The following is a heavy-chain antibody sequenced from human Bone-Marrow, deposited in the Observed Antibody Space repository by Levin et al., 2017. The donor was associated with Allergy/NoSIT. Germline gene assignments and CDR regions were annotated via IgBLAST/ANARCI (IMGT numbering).Heavy chain of an antibody. D-gene: IGHD3-22*01. CDR1: GYTFNNFG. Sequence: GASVKVSCKASGYTFNNFGISWVRQAPGQGLEWMGWISGYNGNRNYAQKFQDRVTMTTDTSTSTAYMELRSLRSDDTAVYYCARDRAYYYDSSGYHSLEVFDVWGQGTKLTVSS. V-gene: IGHV1-18*01. CDR2: ISGYNGNR. CDR3: ARDRAYYYDSSGYHSLEVFDV. J-gene: IGHJ3*01.